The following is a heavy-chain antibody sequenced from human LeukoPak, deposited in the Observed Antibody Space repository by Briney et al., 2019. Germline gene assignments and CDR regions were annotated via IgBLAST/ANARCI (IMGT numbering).Heavy chain of an antibody. J-gene: IGHJ4*02. CDR2: IYYSGST. V-gene: IGHV4-31*03. CDR3: ARGPYSSSSTGYEYYFDY. CDR1: GGSISSGGYY. D-gene: IGHD6-6*01. Sequence: SETLSLTCTVSGGSISSGGYYWSWIRQHPGKGLEWIGYIYYSGSTYYNPSLKSRVTISVDTSKNQFSLKLSSVTAADTAVYYCARGPYSSSSTGYEYYFDYWGQGTLVTVSS.